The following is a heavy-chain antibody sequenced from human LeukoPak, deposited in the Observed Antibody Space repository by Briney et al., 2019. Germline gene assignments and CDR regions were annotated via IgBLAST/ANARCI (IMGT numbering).Heavy chain of an antibody. V-gene: IGHV1-2*02. J-gene: IGHJ4*02. Sequence: GASVKVSCKASGYTFTGYYMHWVRQAPGQGLEWMGWINPNSGGTNYAQKFQGRVTMTRGTSTSTVYMELSSLRSEDTAVYYCARSRRAAAGHFDYWGQGTLVTVSS. CDR1: GYTFTGYY. CDR3: ARSRRAAAGHFDY. CDR2: INPNSGGT. D-gene: IGHD6-13*01.